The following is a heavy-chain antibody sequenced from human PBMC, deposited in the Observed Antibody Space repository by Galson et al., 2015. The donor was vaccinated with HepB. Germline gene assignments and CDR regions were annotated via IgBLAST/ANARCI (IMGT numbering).Heavy chain of an antibody. Sequence: SLRLSCAASGFTFSNYAMNWVRQAPGKGLEWVSGMSGSGSSTYYADSVKGRFTISRDNSKNTLSLQMNSLRAEDTAVYFCAKYQGIRGFSDYFHHWGQGTLVTVSS. CDR3: AKYQGIRGFSDYFHH. D-gene: IGHD3-10*01. CDR1: GFTFSNYA. CDR2: MSGSGSST. V-gene: IGHV3-23*01. J-gene: IGHJ4*02.